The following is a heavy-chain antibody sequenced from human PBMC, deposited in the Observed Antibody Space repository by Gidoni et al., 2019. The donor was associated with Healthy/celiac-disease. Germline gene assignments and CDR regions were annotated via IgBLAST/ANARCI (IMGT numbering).Heavy chain of an antibody. CDR2: IYYSGRT. J-gene: IGHJ4*02. Sequence: QVQLQESGPGLVKPSETLSLTCTVSGGSISSYYWSWIRQPPGKGLEWIGYIYYSGRTNYNPSLKSRVTISVDTSKNQFSLKLSSVTAADTAVYYCARSCLGQWLAYFDYWGQGTLVTVSS. D-gene: IGHD6-19*01. CDR3: ARSCLGQWLAYFDY. CDR1: GGSISSYY. V-gene: IGHV4-59*01.